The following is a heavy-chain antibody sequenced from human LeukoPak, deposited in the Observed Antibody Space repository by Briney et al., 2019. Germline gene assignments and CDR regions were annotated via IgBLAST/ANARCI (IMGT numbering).Heavy chain of an antibody. CDR3: AGTSGSYSPFDY. J-gene: IGHJ4*02. D-gene: IGHD1-26*01. V-gene: IGHV1-2*02. CDR1: GYTFTDYH. CDR2: INPNSGGT. Sequence: ASVKVSCKTSGYTFTDYHMHWVRQAPGQGLEWMGWINPNSGGTNYAQTFQGRVTMARDTSISTAYMELSRLRSDDTAVYYCAGTSGSYSPFDYWGQGTLVTVSS.